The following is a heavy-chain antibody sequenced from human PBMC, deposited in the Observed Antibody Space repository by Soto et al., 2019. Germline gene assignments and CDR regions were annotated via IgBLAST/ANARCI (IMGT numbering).Heavy chain of an antibody. CDR3: VRGGSLWFEDLSIDY. D-gene: IGHD3-10*01. CDR1: GYTFTSYA. Sequence: ASVKVSCKASGYTFTSYAMHWVRPAPGQKLEWMGWINAGNGNTKYSQKFQGIVTSTRDTAASTAYMELISLRSEDTAVYYFVRGGSLWFEDLSIDYWGQGSLVIVSA. V-gene: IGHV1-3*01. J-gene: IGHJ4*02. CDR2: INAGNGNT.